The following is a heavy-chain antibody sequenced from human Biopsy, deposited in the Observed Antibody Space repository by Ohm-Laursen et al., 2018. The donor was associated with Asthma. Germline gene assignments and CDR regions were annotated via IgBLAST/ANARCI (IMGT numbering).Heavy chain of an antibody. CDR1: GGSISSGVYY. J-gene: IGHJ4*02. CDR2: IHYSGST. Sequence: SDTLSLTCTVSGGSISSGVYYWSWIRQHPGKGLEWIGNIHYSGSTYSNPSLKSRVTISVDTSKKQISLRLSSVIAADTAVYYCAGFCSGGNCPDHWGQGTLVTVSS. D-gene: IGHD2-15*01. V-gene: IGHV4-61*08. CDR3: AGFCSGGNCPDH.